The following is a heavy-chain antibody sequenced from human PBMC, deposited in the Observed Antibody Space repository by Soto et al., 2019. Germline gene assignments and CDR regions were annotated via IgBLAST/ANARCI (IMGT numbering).Heavy chain of an antibody. J-gene: IGHJ3*02. Sequence: VGSLRLSCAASGFTFSSYSMNWVRQAPGKGLEWVSSISSSSSYIYYADSVKGRFTISRDNAKNSLYLQMNSLRAEDTAVYYCAREGNLHYDILTGYYRSGAFDSWGQRTMVTGSS. D-gene: IGHD3-9*01. CDR3: AREGNLHYDILTGYYRSGAFDS. CDR1: GFTFSSYS. V-gene: IGHV3-21*01. CDR2: ISSSSSYI.